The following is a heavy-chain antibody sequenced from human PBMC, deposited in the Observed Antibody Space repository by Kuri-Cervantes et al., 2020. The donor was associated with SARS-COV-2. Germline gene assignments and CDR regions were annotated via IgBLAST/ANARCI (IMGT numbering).Heavy chain of an antibody. Sequence: GGSLRLSCEVSGFTLNTYAIHWVRQAPGKGLEWVAVISHDGTKKYHTDSVKGRFTISSDNVQNTLYLQMNSLRAEDTAVYYCARGFVPSRILSGPDYYYYMDVWGKGTTVTVSS. CDR1: GFTLNTYA. J-gene: IGHJ6*03. V-gene: IGHV3-30-3*01. CDR3: ARGFVPSRILSGPDYYYYMDV. CDR2: ISHDGTKK. D-gene: IGHD6-25*01.